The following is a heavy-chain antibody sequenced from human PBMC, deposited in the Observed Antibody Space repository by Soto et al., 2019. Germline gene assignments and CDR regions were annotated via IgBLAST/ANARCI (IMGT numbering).Heavy chain of an antibody. J-gene: IGHJ1*01. CDR2: IIPLLGIT. CDR3: ARDPRRTPGTTPCEDFQQ. V-gene: IGHV1-69*01. D-gene: IGHD1-1*01. CDR1: GGTFSGYA. Sequence: QAQLMQSGAEVEKPGSSVKVSCKASGGTFSGYAINWGRQAPGQGLEWMGGIIPLLGITDYGQKLQGRITSAAQESTDTAYMEARGLRSEDTAVYYCARDPRRTPGTTPCEDFQQWGPRNLVSLS.